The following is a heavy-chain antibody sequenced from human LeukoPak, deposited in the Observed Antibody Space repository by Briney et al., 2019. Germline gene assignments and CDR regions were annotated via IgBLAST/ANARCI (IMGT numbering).Heavy chain of an antibody. CDR2: INHSGST. CDR3: ARHRYSSGWYLSRWFDP. V-gene: IGHV4-34*01. D-gene: IGHD6-19*01. J-gene: IGHJ5*02. CDR1: GGSFSGYY. Sequence: PSETLSLTCAVYGGSFSGYYWSWIRQPPGKGLEWIGEINHSGSTNYNPSLKSRVTISVDTSKNQFSLKLSSVTAADTAVYYCARHRYSSGWYLSRWFDPWGQGTLVTVSS.